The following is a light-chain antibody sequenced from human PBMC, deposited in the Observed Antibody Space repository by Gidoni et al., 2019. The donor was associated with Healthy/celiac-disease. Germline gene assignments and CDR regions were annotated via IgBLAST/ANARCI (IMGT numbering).Light chain of an antibody. V-gene: IGLV1-40*01. CDR3: QSYDSSLSAWV. Sequence: QSVLTQPPSVSGAPGQRVTISCTGSSSNIGAGYDVHWYQQRPGTAPKLLIYGNSKRPSGVPDRFSGAKSGTSASLAITWLQAEDEADYYCQSYDSSLSAWVFGGGTKLTVL. CDR2: GNS. J-gene: IGLJ3*02. CDR1: SSNIGAGYD.